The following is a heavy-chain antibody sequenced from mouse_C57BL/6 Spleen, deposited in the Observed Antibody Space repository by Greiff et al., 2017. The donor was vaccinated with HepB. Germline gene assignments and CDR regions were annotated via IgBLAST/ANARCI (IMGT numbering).Heavy chain of an antibody. CDR2: INSDGGST. CDR1: EYEFPSHY. J-gene: IGHJ3*01. CDR3: AIRDYDGNLFDY. D-gene: IGHD2-3*01. V-gene: IGHV5-2*03. Sequence: DVMLVESGGGLVQPGESLKLSCESTEYEFPSHYMSWVRKTPGKRLELVEAINSDGGSTYYPDTMERRIIISRDNTKKTLYLQRSSLRSEDTALYDCAIRDYDGNLFDYWGQGTLVTVSA.